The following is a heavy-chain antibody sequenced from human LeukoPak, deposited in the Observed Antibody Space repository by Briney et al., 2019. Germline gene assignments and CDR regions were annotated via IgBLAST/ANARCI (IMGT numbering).Heavy chain of an antibody. CDR2: ISYDGSNK. J-gene: IGHJ6*02. CDR3: ARDMYDFPNHYYYYGMDV. Sequence: GRSLRLSCAASGFTFSSYAMHWVRQAPGKGLEWVAVISYDGSNKYYADSVKGRFTISRDNSKNTLYLQMNSLRAEDTAVYYCARDMYDFPNHYYYYGMDVWGQGTTVTVSS. V-gene: IGHV3-30-3*01. D-gene: IGHD3-3*01. CDR1: GFTFSSYA.